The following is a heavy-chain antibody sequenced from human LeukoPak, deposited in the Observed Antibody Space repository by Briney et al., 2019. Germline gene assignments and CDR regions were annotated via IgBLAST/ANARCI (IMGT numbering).Heavy chain of an antibody. Sequence: GGSLRLSCAASGFTFDDYAMHWVRQAPGKGLEWVSGIRWNSGSIGYADSVKGRFTISRDNAKNSLYLQMNSLRAEDTAVYYCAREKEYSSGFGWGQGTLVTVSS. CDR1: GFTFDDYA. CDR2: IRWNSGSI. V-gene: IGHV3-9*01. CDR3: AREKEYSSGFG. J-gene: IGHJ4*02. D-gene: IGHD6-19*01.